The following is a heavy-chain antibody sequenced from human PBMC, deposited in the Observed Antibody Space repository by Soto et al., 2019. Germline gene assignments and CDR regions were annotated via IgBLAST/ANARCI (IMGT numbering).Heavy chain of an antibody. V-gene: IGHV1-8*01. J-gene: IGHJ6*02. CDR2: MNPNSGNT. CDR1: GYTFTSYD. D-gene: IGHD1-1*01. CDR3: ASKTMGYYYYGMDV. Sequence: QVQLVQSGAEVKKPGASVKVSCKASGYTFTSYDINWVRQATGQGLEWMGWMNPNSGNTGYAQKFQGRVTMTRNTSISTAYMELSSLRSDDTAVYYCASKTMGYYYYGMDVWGQGTTVTVSS.